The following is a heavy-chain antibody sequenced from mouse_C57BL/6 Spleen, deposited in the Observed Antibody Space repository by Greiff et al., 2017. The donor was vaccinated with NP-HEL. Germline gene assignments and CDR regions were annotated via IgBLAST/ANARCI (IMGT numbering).Heavy chain of an antibody. J-gene: IGHJ3*01. V-gene: IGHV1-18*01. D-gene: IGHD2-3*01. CDR2: INPNNGGT. Sequence: VQLKESGPELVKPGASVKIPCKASGYTFTDYNMDWVKQSHGKSLEWIGDINPNNGGTIYNQKFKGKATLTVDKSSSTAYMELRSLTSEDTAVYFCARWDGYLFAYWGQGTLVTVSA. CDR3: ARWDGYLFAY. CDR1: GYTFTDYN.